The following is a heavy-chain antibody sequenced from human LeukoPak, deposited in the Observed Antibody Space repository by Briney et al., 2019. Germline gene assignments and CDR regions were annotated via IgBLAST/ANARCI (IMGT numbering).Heavy chain of an antibody. CDR2: IRSKAYGGTT. V-gene: IGHV3-49*04. J-gene: IGHJ4*02. CDR3: TRVDYGSGSYR. D-gene: IGHD3-10*01. Sequence: GGSLRLSCAASGFTVSSNYMSWVRQAPGKGLEWVGFIRSKAYGGTTEYAASVKGRFNISRDDSKSIAYLQMNSLKTEDTAVYYCTRVDYGSGSYRWGQGTLVTVSS. CDR1: GFTVSSNY.